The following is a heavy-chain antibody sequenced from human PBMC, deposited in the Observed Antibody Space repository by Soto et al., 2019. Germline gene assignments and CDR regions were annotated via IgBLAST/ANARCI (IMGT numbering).Heavy chain of an antibody. CDR2: FDPEDGET. CDR3: AADLLGHDAFHI. CDR1: GYTLTELS. D-gene: IGHD2-8*02. Sequence: ASVKVSCKVSGYTLTELSMHWVRQAPGKGLEWMGGFDPEDGETIYAQKFQGRVTMTEDTSTDTAYMELSSLRSEDTAVYYCAADLLGHDAFHIWGQGTTVTVSS. J-gene: IGHJ3*02. V-gene: IGHV1-24*01.